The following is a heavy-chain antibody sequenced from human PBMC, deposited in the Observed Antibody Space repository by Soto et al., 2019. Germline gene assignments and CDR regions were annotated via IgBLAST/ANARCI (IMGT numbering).Heavy chain of an antibody. CDR1: GFTFSSYW. D-gene: IGHD2-15*01. CDR2: IKQEASEK. J-gene: IGHJ4*02. CDR3: ARGGNPGFAFDY. V-gene: IGHV3-7*03. Sequence: PGGSLRLSCAASGFTFSSYWMSWVRQAAGKGMEWVANIKQEASEKYYVDSVKDRFTTTRDNAKNSLYLQMNSLRAEDTAVYYCARGGNPGFAFDYWGQGTLVTVSS.